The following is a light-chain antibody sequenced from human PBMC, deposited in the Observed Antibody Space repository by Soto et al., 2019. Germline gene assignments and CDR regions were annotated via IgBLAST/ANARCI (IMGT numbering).Light chain of an antibody. Sequence: DIQMTQSPSSLSASVGDRVTITCQASPDISNNLNWYQQKPGKAPKVLIYDASTLAAGVPSRFRGSGSGTDFALALSGLQPEDFATYYCQHYDPLPLPVYTFGQGTKLEI. CDR1: PDISNN. V-gene: IGKV1-33*01. J-gene: IGKJ2*01. CDR3: QHYDPLPLPVYT. CDR2: DAS.